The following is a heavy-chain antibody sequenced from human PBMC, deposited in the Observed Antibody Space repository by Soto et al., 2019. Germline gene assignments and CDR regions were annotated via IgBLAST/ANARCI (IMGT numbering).Heavy chain of an antibody. CDR3: ARYHGDYYSYYGMAF. D-gene: IGHD4-17*01. Sequence: QVQLVQSGAEVKKPGASVKVSCKASGYTFTSYGISWVRQAPGQGLEWMGWISGYNGNTNYAQKLQGRVTMTTDTSTSTAYMELRSLRSHDTAVYCCARYHGDYYSYYGMAFWGHGTTVTASS. CDR1: GYTFTSYG. J-gene: IGHJ6*02. V-gene: IGHV1-18*01. CDR2: ISGYNGNT.